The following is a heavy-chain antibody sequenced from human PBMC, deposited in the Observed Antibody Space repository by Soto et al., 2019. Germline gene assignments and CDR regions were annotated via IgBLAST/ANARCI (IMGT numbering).Heavy chain of an antibody. J-gene: IGHJ4*02. CDR2: ISGSGDAT. CDR1: GLIFSDYA. V-gene: IGHV3-23*01. D-gene: IGHD2-21*02. Sequence: EVQLLESGGGLVQPGGSLRLSCAASGLIFSDYAMSWVRQAPGQGLEWVASISGSGDATYYPDSVKGRFTISRDNSKSTVHLQMNSLRAEDTAIYFRTKDQYRGGDNYPPFDYRGQGTLATVSS. CDR3: TKDQYRGGDNYPPFDY.